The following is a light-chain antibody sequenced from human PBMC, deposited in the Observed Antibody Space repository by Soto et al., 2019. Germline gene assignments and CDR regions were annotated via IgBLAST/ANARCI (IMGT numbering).Light chain of an antibody. CDR1: QSISSW. Sequence: DIQMTQSPSTLSASVGDRVTITCRASQSISSWLAWYQQKPGKAPKRLIYDAASLESGVPSRISGSGSGTEFTLTISSRQPDDFATYYCHQYKSYSPYTFGQGTKLEIK. CDR2: DAA. V-gene: IGKV1-5*01. J-gene: IGKJ2*01. CDR3: HQYKSYSPYT.